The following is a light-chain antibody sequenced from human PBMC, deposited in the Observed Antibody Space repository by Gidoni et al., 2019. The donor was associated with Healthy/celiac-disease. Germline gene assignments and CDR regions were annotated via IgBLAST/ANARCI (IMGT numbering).Light chain of an antibody. CDR1: QRLLHSNGSNY. V-gene: IGKV2-28*01. J-gene: IGKJ2*01. CDR2: LGS. CDR3: MQALQTPYT. Sequence: DIVMSQSPLSLPVTPGEPASISCRSSQRLLHSNGSNYLAWYLQKPGQSPQLLIYLGSNRASGVPDRFSGSGSGTDFTLKISIVEAEDVGVYYCMQALQTPYTFGQGTKLEIK.